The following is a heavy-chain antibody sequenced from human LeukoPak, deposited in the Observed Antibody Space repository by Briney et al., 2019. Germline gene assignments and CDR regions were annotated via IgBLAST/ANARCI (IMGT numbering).Heavy chain of an antibody. D-gene: IGHD2-15*01. CDR3: ARVGGGGNAPWY. CDR1: GYTFTSYY. CDR2: INPNSGGT. J-gene: IGHJ4*02. V-gene: IGHV1-2*02. Sequence: ASVKVSFKASGYTFTSYYMHWVRQAPAQGLEWMGWINPNSGGTNYAQKCQGRVTIARETSISTAYMELSRLRSDDTAVYDCARVGGGGNAPWYWGQGTLVTVSS.